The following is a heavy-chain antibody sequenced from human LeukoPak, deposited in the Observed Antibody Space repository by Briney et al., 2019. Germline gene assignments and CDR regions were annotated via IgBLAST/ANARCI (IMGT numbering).Heavy chain of an antibody. V-gene: IGHV4-59*01. Sequence: SETLSLTCTVSGGSISSYYWSWIRQPPGKGLEWIGYIYYSGSTNYNPSLKSRVTISVDTSKNQYSLKLSSVTAADTAVYYCARQAFGAGTRYYYYYMDVWGKGTTVTVSS. D-gene: IGHD1-1*01. J-gene: IGHJ6*03. CDR1: GGSISSYY. CDR2: IYYSGST. CDR3: ARQAFGAGTRYYYYYMDV.